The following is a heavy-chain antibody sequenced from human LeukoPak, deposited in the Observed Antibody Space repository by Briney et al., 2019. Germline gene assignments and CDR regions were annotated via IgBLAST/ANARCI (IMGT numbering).Heavy chain of an antibody. J-gene: IGHJ4*02. V-gene: IGHV3-23*01. CDR3: AKDRLERRLQPNFDY. CDR2: ISGSGGST. D-gene: IGHD1-1*01. CDR1: GFTFSSYA. Sequence: GGSLRLSCAASGFTFSSYAMSWVRQAPGKGLEWVSAISGSGGSTYYADSVKGRFTISRDNSKNTLYLQMSSLRAEDTAVYYCAKDRLERRLQPNFDYWGQGTLVTVSS.